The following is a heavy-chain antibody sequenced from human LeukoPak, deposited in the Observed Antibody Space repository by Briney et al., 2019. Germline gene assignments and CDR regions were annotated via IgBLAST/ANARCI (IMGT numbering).Heavy chain of an antibody. CDR1: GSTFSDYY. V-gene: IGHV3-11*06. CDR3: ARAQYYLDS. CDR2: ISSSSSNR. J-gene: IGHJ4*02. Sequence: GSLRLSCAASGSTFSDYYMSWIRQAPGKGLEWVSYISSSSSNRNYADSVKGRFTISRDNAKNSLDLQMNSLRAEDTAVYYCARAQYYLDSWGQGTLVTVSS.